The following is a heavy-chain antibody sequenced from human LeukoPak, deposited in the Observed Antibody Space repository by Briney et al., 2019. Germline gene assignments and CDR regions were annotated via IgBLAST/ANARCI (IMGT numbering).Heavy chain of an antibody. J-gene: IGHJ5*02. CDR2: IYYTGST. CDR3: GRRDGAA. CDR1: GDSISGSRFY. D-gene: IGHD3-16*01. Sequence: NPSETLSLTCTVSGDSISGSRFYWGWIRQPPGKGLEWIATIYYTGSTFYNPSLQSRVTMSVDSSKNQFSLKLTSVTAADTAIYYCGRRDGAAWGQGTLVTVSS. V-gene: IGHV4-39*01.